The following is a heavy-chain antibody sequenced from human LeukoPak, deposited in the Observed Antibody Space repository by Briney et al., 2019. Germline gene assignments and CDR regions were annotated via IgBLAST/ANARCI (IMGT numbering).Heavy chain of an antibody. CDR3: ARYSDYYGMDV. V-gene: IGHV3-7*01. Sequence: GGSLRLSCAAPGFTFSSYWMSWVRQAPGKGLEWVANIKQDGSEKYYVDSVKGRFTISRDNAKNSLYLQMNSLRAEDTAVYYCARYSDYYGMDVWGQGTTVTVSS. CDR2: IKQDGSEK. J-gene: IGHJ6*02. CDR1: GFTFSSYW. D-gene: IGHD2-21*01.